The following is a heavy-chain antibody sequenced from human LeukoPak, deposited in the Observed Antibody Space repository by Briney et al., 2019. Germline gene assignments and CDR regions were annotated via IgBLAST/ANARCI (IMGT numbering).Heavy chain of an antibody. Sequence: GASAKVSCKASGYTFTGYYMHWVRQAPGQGLEWMGWINPNSGGTNYAQKFQGGVTMTRDTSISTAYMELSRLRSDDTAVYYCAREGYSNRNMDVWGKGTTVTVSS. D-gene: IGHD4-11*01. CDR2: INPNSGGT. J-gene: IGHJ6*03. V-gene: IGHV1-2*02. CDR1: GYTFTGYY. CDR3: AREGYSNRNMDV.